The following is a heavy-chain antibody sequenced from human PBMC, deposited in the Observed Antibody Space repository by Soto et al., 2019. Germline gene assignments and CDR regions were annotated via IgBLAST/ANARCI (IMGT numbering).Heavy chain of an antibody. CDR3: ARGWSRSWYSSGYYYYYGMDV. V-gene: IGHV4-34*01. CDR1: GGSFSGYY. CDR2: INHSGST. Sequence: PSETLSLACAVYGGSFSGYYWSWIRQPPGKGLEWIGEINHSGSTNYNPSLKSRVTISVDTSKNQFSLKLSSVTAADTAVYYCARGWSRSWYSSGYYYYYGMDVWGQGTTVTVSS. D-gene: IGHD6-13*01. J-gene: IGHJ6*02.